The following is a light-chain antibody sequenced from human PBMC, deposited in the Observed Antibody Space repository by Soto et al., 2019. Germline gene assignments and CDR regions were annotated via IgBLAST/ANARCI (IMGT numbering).Light chain of an antibody. CDR2: GAS. CDR3: HNFCQGRDT. V-gene: IGKV3-20*01. J-gene: IGKJ2*01. Sequence: EIVLTQSPGSLSLSPGDRATLSCRASQSVTSDFLAWYQHKPGQAPRLLIYGASSRATGIPDRFTGSGSGIDFTLTISKLEPDDFAIDFRHNFCQGRDTFGQGTMLEIK. CDR1: QSVTSDF.